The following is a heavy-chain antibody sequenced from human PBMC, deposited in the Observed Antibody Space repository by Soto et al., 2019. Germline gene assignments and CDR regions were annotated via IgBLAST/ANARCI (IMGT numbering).Heavy chain of an antibody. Sequence: PSETLSLTCAVYGGSFSGYYWSWIRQPPGKGLEWIGEINHSGSTNYNPSLKSRVTISVDTSKNQFSLKLSSVTAADTAVYYCARGLGYCSGGSCYSGLSWFDPWGQGTLVTVSS. V-gene: IGHV4-34*01. D-gene: IGHD2-15*01. CDR3: ARGLGYCSGGSCYSGLSWFDP. J-gene: IGHJ5*02. CDR1: GGSFSGYY. CDR2: INHSGST.